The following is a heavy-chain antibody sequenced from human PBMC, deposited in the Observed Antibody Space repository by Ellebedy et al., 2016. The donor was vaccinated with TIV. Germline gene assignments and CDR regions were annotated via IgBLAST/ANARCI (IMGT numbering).Heavy chain of an antibody. Sequence: GGSLRLXXKGSGYSFTSYWIGWVRQMPGKGLEWMGIIYPGDSDTRYSPSFQGQVTISADKPISTAYLQWSSLKASDTAMYYCARHWNDAFDIWGQGTMVTVSS. V-gene: IGHV5-51*01. J-gene: IGHJ3*02. CDR3: ARHWNDAFDI. D-gene: IGHD1-1*01. CDR1: GYSFTSYW. CDR2: IYPGDSDT.